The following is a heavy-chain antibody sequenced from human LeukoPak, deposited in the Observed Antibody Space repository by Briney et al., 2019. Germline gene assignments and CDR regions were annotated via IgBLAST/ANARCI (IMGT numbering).Heavy chain of an antibody. CDR1: GFTFSSYA. Sequence: GGSLRLSCAASGFTFSSYAMSWARQAPGKGLEWVSVISGSGGRTYYADSVKGLFTISRDNSKNTLYLQMNSLRAEDTAIYYCAKGTTDSSNWYGWFDPWGQGTLVTVSS. CDR2: ISGSGGRT. D-gene: IGHD6-13*01. CDR3: AKGTTDSSNWYGWFDP. V-gene: IGHV3-23*01. J-gene: IGHJ5*02.